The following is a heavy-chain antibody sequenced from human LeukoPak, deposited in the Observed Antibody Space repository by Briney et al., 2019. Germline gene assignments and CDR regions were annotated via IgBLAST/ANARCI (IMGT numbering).Heavy chain of an antibody. D-gene: IGHD3-10*01. CDR1: GGTFSSYA. V-gene: IGHV1-69*04. J-gene: IGHJ4*02. CDR3: ARDLGSGSYTFPFDY. CDR2: IIPILGIA. Sequence: SVKVSCKASGGTFSSYAISWVRQAPGQGLEWMGRIIPILGIANYAQKFQGRVTFTADKSTSTAYMELSSLRSEDTAVYYCARDLGSGSYTFPFDYWGQGTLVTVSS.